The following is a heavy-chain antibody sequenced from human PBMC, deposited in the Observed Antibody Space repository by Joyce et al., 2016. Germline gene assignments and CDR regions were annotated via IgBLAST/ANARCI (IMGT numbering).Heavy chain of an antibody. V-gene: IGHV3-9*01. CDR2: ISWNNGGI. CDR3: VRVHGYSYGYFDY. CDR1: GFTFDDYA. Sequence: EVQLVESGRGLVQPGRSLRLSCAASGFTFDDYAMFWVRQAAGKGLEVVSGISWNNGGIAYADSVKGRFTISRDNAKNSLYLQMDSLRAEDTALYYCVRVHGYSYGYFDYWGQGTLVTVSS. J-gene: IGHJ4*02. D-gene: IGHD5-12*01.